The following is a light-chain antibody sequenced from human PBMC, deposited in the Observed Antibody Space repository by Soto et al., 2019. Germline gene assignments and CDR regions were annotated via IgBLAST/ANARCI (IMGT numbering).Light chain of an antibody. J-gene: IGLJ1*01. CDR3: GAWDDSLVSYV. V-gene: IGLV1-51*01. Sequence: QSVLTQPPSVSAAPGQRVTISCSGTSTNIGDNYVSWYQHLPGTAPKLVVYDNDRRPSELPARFSGSKSGTSATLVITGLQTGDEAGYYCGAWDDSLVSYVFGTGTKLTVL. CDR2: DND. CDR1: STNIGDNY.